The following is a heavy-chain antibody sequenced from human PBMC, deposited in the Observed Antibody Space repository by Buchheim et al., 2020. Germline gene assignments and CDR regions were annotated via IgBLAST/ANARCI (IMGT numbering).Heavy chain of an antibody. Sequence: QVQLVQSGAEVKKPGSSVKVSCKASGGTFSSYTISWVRQAPGQGLEWMGRIIPILGIANYAQKFQGRVTITADKSTSTAYMELSSLRSEDTAVYYCARVFGSGGPPPYYYYGMDVWGQGT. CDR3: ARVFGSGGPPPYYYYGMDV. CDR1: GGTFSSYT. D-gene: IGHD2-21*01. J-gene: IGHJ6*02. CDR2: IIPILGIA. V-gene: IGHV1-69*02.